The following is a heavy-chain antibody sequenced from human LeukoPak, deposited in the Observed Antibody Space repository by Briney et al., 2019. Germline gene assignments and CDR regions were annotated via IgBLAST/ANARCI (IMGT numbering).Heavy chain of an antibody. J-gene: IGHJ4*02. Sequence: ASVKVPCKASGYTFTSYDINWVRQATGQGLEWMGWMNPNSGNTGYAQKFQGRVTMTRNTSISTAYMELSSLRSEDTAVYYCARGIFSSGWPEGYWGQGTLVTVSS. CDR2: MNPNSGNT. CDR3: ARGIFSSGWPEGY. D-gene: IGHD6-19*01. CDR1: GYTFTSYD. V-gene: IGHV1-8*01.